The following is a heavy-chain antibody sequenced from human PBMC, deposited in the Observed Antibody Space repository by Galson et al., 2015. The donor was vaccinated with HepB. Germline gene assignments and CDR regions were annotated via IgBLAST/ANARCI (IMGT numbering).Heavy chain of an antibody. CDR1: GFSFSTYS. Sequence: LRLSCAASGFSFSTYSMNWVRQAPGKGLEWVSSISSSGSYIHYADSVKGRLTISRDNAKNSLYLQMNSLRAEDTAVYYCARDREVRGIINYYYGMDVWGQGTTVTVSS. J-gene: IGHJ6*02. V-gene: IGHV3-21*01. D-gene: IGHD3-10*01. CDR3: ARDREVRGIINYYYGMDV. CDR2: ISSSGSYI.